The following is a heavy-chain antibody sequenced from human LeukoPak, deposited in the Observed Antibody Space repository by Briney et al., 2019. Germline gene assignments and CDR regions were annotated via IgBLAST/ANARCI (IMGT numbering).Heavy chain of an antibody. D-gene: IGHD3-22*01. V-gene: IGHV4-59*12. CDR1: GDSISGYS. J-gene: IGHJ4*02. CDR2: IYYSGDT. CDR3: ARNGDDSSDYYYFDY. Sequence: SETLSLTCTVSGDSISGYSWSWIRQPPGGGLEWIGYIYYSGDTAYNPSLKSRVTMSVDTSKNQFSLKLSSVTAADTAIYYCARNGDDSSDYYYFDYWGQGTLVTVSS.